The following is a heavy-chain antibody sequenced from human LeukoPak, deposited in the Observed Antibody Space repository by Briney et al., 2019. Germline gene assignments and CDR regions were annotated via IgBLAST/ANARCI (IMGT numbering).Heavy chain of an antibody. Sequence: KPSETLSLTCTVSGYSINSGYSWGWIRQPPGKGLEWIGNIYHRGNTYSNPSLKSRVNISVDTSKNQFSLKLSSVTAADTAVYYCARLYSSSWYNWFDPWGQGTLVTVSS. CDR1: GYSINSGYS. D-gene: IGHD6-13*01. V-gene: IGHV4-38-2*02. J-gene: IGHJ5*02. CDR2: IYHRGNT. CDR3: ARLYSSSWYNWFDP.